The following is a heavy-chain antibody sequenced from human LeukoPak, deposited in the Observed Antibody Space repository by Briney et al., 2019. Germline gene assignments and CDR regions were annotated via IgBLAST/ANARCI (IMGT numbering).Heavy chain of an antibody. Sequence: GGSLRLSCAASGFPFSDDWMSWVRQAPGKGLEWVGRIKKKGDGGTTDYAAPVKGRFTISRDNSKNTLYLQMNSLRAEDTAVYYCARDTSAFLTGYYYMDVWGKGTTVTVSS. CDR2: IKKKGDGGTT. D-gene: IGHD2-2*01. V-gene: IGHV3-15*01. CDR3: ARDTSAFLTGYYYMDV. CDR1: GFPFSDDW. J-gene: IGHJ6*03.